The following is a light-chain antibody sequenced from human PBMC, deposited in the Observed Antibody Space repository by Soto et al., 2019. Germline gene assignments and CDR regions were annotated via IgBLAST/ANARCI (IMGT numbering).Light chain of an antibody. Sequence: QSALTQPASVSGSPGQSITISCTGSSSDVGAYKYVSWFQQHPGKAPKLVIYDVTNRASGVSYRFSGSKSGNTASLTISGLQAEDEAAYYCHSYTTRGTHVFGTGTKLTVL. CDR1: SSDVGAYKY. CDR3: HSYTTRGTHV. J-gene: IGLJ1*01. CDR2: DVT. V-gene: IGLV2-14*03.